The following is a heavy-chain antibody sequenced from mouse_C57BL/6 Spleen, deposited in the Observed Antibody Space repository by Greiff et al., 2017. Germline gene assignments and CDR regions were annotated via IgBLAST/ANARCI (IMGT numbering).Heavy chain of an antibody. CDR1: GYTFTSYW. V-gene: IGHV1-59*01. J-gene: IGHJ2*01. D-gene: IGHD1-1*01. CDR2: IDPSDSYT. CDR3: ARATTVASFGY. Sequence: VQLQQPGAELVRPGTSVKLSCKASGYTFTSYWMHWVKQRPGQGLEWIGVIDPSDSYTNYNQKFKGKATLTVDTSSSTAYMQLSSLTSEDSAVYYCARATTVASFGYWGQGTTLTVSS.